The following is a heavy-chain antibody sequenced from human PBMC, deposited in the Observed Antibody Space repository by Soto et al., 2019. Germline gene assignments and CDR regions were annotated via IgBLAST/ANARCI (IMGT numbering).Heavy chain of an antibody. Sequence: QVQLAQSGAEGKKPAASVKVSCKASGYTFTSYDINWVRQATGQGLEWMGWMNPNSANTGYAQKFQGRVTITRNTRISTAYMELSSLRSEDTAVYYCASEGVRGMDVWGQGTTVTVSS. J-gene: IGHJ6*02. D-gene: IGHD3-16*01. CDR1: GYTFTSYD. V-gene: IGHV1-8*01. CDR3: ASEGVRGMDV. CDR2: MNPNSANT.